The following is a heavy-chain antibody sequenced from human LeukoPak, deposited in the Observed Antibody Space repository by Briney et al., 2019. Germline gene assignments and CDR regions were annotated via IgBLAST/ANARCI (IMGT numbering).Heavy chain of an antibody. D-gene: IGHD3-3*01. J-gene: IGHJ4*02. CDR3: AREPTYSDFGSGLGD. V-gene: IGHV3-72*01. CDR2: TRNKANSYTT. CDR1: GFTFSDHY. Sequence: PGGSLRLSCAASGFTFSDHYMDWVRQAPGKGLEWVGRTRNKANSYTTEYAASVKGRFTISRDDSKNSLYLQMNSLKTEDTAVYYCAREPTYSDFGSGLGDWGQEPKVTVSS.